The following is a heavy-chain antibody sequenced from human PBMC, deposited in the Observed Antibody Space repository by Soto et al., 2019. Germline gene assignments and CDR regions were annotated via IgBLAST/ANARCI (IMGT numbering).Heavy chain of an antibody. CDR2: ISAYNGNT. Sequence: ASVKVSCKASGYTFTSYGISWVRQAPGQGLERMGWISAYNGNTNYAQKLQGRVTMTTDTSTSTAYMELRSLRSDDTAVYYCERAQGGPPGYSSSWYVSPGMDVWGQGTTVTVSS. D-gene: IGHD6-13*01. V-gene: IGHV1-18*04. CDR3: ERAQGGPPGYSSSWYVSPGMDV. CDR1: GYTFTSYG. J-gene: IGHJ6*02.